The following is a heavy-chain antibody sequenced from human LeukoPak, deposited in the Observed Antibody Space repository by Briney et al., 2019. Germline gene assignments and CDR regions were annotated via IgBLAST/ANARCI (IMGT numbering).Heavy chain of an antibody. J-gene: IGHJ4*02. CDR1: GFTFSSYE. V-gene: IGHV3-48*03. Sequence: PGGSLRLSCAASGFTFSSYEMNWVRQAPGKGLEWVSYINSSGSTIYYADSVKGRFTISRDNAKNSLYLQMNSLRAEDTAVYYCARRYCSSTSCLFDYWGQGTLVTVSS. CDR3: ARRYCSSTSCLFDY. CDR2: INSSGSTI. D-gene: IGHD2-2*01.